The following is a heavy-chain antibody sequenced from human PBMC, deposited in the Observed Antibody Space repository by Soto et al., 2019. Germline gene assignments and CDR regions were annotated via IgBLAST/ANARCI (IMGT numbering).Heavy chain of an antibody. CDR1: GYTFINYA. V-gene: IGHV1-3*05. Sequence: QVQLVQSGAEEKKPGASVKLSCKASGYTFINYAVHWVRQAPGQGLEWVGWINAGEGNSEYSQKFQDRVTITRDTSASTAYLELSSLRSEDSAVYYCATELVTDAFDIWGQGTMVTVSS. CDR3: ATELVTDAFDI. D-gene: IGHD1-7*01. CDR2: INAGEGNS. J-gene: IGHJ3*02.